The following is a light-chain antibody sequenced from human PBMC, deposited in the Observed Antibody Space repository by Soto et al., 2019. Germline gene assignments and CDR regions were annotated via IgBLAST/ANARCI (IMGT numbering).Light chain of an antibody. CDR3: QYYEKSSGT. CDR1: QTFSSSS. Sequence: EIELTPSPGTLSLSPCERAALSSSGSQTFSSSSLAWYQHKPGQAPRLLIYGASIRATGIPDRFSGSGSGTDFTLTISRLEPEDFAVYYCQYYEKSSGTFGQGTKVDI. V-gene: IGKV3-20*01. CDR2: GAS. J-gene: IGKJ1*01.